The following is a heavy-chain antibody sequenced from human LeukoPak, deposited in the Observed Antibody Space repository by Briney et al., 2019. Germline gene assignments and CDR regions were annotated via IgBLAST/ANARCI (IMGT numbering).Heavy chain of an antibody. V-gene: IGHV3-11*01. Sequence: GGSLRLSCAASGFTFSDYYMSWIRQAPGKGLEWVSYISSSGSTIYYADSVKGRFTISRDNSENTLYLQINSLRAEDTAVYYCDRGYYFFHSWGQGTLVTVSS. D-gene: IGHD3-22*01. CDR1: GFTFSDYY. CDR3: DRGYYFFHS. J-gene: IGHJ4*02. CDR2: ISSSGSTI.